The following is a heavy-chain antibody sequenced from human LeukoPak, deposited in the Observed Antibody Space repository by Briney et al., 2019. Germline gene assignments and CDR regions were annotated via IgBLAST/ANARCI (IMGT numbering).Heavy chain of an antibody. V-gene: IGHV3-7*05. D-gene: IGHD2-15*01. CDR3: ARDRTLAAILN. CDR1: GFTFRSYW. CDR2: INQDGSEK. Sequence: QPGGSLRLSRAASGFTFRSYWMSWVRQAPGKGLEWVANINQDGSEKYYVDSVKGRFTISRDNTKNSLYLQMKSLRGEDTAVYYCARDRTLAAILNWGQGTLVTVSS. J-gene: IGHJ4*02.